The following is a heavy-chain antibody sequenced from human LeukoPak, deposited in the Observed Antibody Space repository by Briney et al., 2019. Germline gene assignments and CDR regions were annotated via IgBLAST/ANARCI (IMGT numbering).Heavy chain of an antibody. CDR2: IYYSGST. V-gene: IGHV4-59*01. D-gene: IGHD3-10*01. J-gene: IGHJ4*02. Sequence: SETLTLTCIVSGGSISSYYWSWIRQPPGKGLEWIGYIYYSGSTNYNPSLKSRVTISVDTSKNQFSLKLSSVTAADTAVYYCASTRPQRYYGSGSYYNRFDYWGQGTLVTVSS. CDR1: GGSISSYY. CDR3: ASTRPQRYYGSGSYYNRFDY.